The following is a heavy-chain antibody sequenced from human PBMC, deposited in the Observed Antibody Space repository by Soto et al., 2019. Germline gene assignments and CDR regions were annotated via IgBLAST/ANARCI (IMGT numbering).Heavy chain of an antibody. J-gene: IGHJ4*02. V-gene: IGHV4-34*01. CDR2: INHSGST. CDR3: ARGPFGKRLDH. Sequence: SETLSLTCAVYGGSFSGYYWSWIRQPPGKGLEWIGEINHSGSTNYNPSLKSRVTISVDTSKNQFSLKLSSVTAADTAVYYCARGPFGKRLDHWGQGTLVTVS. CDR1: GGSFSGYY. D-gene: IGHD3-10*01.